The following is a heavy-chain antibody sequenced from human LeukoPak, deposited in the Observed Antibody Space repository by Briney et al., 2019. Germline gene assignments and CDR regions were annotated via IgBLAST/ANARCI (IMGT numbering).Heavy chain of an antibody. D-gene: IGHD5-18*01. Sequence: ASVKVSCNASGYTFTSYGISRVRQAPGQGLEWMGWISAYNGNTNYAQKLQGGVTMTTDTSTSTAYMELRSLRSDDTAVYYCARDFGYSSSYYFDYWGQGTLVTVSS. CDR3: ARDFGYSSSYYFDY. CDR1: GYTFTSYG. V-gene: IGHV1-18*01. J-gene: IGHJ4*02. CDR2: ISAYNGNT.